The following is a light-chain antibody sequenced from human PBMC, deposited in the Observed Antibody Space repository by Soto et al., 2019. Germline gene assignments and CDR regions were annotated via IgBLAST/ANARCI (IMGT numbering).Light chain of an antibody. CDR1: QSISTW. CDR3: QQYNSYPWT. V-gene: IGKV1-5*03. J-gene: IGKJ1*01. Sequence: DIQMTQSPSTLSAYVGDRVTITCRASQSISTWLAWYQQKPGKAPKLLMYMASSLQSGVPSRFSGSGSGTEFTLTISRLQPDDFATYYCQQYNSYPWTFGQGTKVEIK. CDR2: MAS.